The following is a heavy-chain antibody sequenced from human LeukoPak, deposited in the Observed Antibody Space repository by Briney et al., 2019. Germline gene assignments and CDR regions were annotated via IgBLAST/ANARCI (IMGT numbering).Heavy chain of an antibody. CDR2: IYYSGST. J-gene: IGHJ3*02. CDR3: ARPQTSYYYDSSGYYRTSAFDI. D-gene: IGHD3-22*01. CDR1: GDSISSSDYY. Sequence: PSETLSLTCTVSGDSISSSDYYWGWIRQPPGKGLEWIGNIYYSGSTYYNPSLKSRVTISVDTSKNQFSLKLSSVTAADTAVYYCARPQTSYYYDSSGYYRTSAFDIWGQGTMVTVSS. V-gene: IGHV4-39*01.